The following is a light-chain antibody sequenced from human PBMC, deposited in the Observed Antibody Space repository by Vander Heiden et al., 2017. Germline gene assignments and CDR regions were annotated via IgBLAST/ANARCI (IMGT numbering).Light chain of an antibody. Sequence: QSVLTQSPSASGSHGSRVSIACSGSSSNIGSNTVNWYQQLPGTAPKLLIYSNNQRPSGVPDRFSGSKSGTSASLAISGLQSEDEADYYCAAWDDSLNVPYVFGTGTKVTVL. CDR3: AAWDDSLNVPYV. CDR2: SNN. CDR1: SSNIGSNT. J-gene: IGLJ1*01. V-gene: IGLV1-44*01.